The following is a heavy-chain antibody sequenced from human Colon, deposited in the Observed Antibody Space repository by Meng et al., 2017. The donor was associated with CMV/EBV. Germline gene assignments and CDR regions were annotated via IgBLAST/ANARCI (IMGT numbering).Heavy chain of an antibody. D-gene: IGHD4-11*01. Sequence: GESLKISCAASGFTFSSYAMSWVRQAPGKGLEWVSVISGSGGTTYYTDSVKGRFTVSRDNSKNTLYLQMNSLRAEDTAVYYCAKEVAVTKFFDFWGQGTVVTVSS. CDR1: GFTFSSYA. CDR2: ISGSGGTT. J-gene: IGHJ4*02. V-gene: IGHV3-23*01. CDR3: AKEVAVTKFFDF.